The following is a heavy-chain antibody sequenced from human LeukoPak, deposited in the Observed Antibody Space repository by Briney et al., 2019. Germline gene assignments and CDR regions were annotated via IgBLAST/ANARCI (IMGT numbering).Heavy chain of an antibody. J-gene: IGHJ4*02. V-gene: IGHV4-4*07. CDR3: ARTQHGEFDY. CDR2: MYTSGST. Sequence: SETLSLTCTVSGVSVSSDYWSWIRQPAGKGLEWIGRMYTSGSTSYNPSLKSRVTMSADTSKNQFSLKLRSVTAADTAVYYCARTQHGEFDYWGQGILVTVSS. CDR1: GVSVSSDY. D-gene: IGHD7-27*01.